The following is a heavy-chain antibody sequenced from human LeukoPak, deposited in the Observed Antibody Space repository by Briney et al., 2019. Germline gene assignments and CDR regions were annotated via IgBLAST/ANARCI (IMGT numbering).Heavy chain of an antibody. CDR2: INPNSGGT. J-gene: IGHJ4*02. CDR3: ARDPRDFYYDSSGYTGTRYAFDY. D-gene: IGHD3-22*01. CDR1: GYTFTGYY. Sequence: ASVKVSCKASGYTFTGYYMHWVRQAPGQGLEWMGWINPNSGGTNYAQKFQGRVTMTRDTSISTAYMELSRLRSDDTAVYYCARDPRDFYYDSSGYTGTRYAFDYWGQETLVTVSS. V-gene: IGHV1-2*02.